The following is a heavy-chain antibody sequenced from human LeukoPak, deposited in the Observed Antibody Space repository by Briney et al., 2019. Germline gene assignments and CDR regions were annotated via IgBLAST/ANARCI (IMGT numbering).Heavy chain of an antibody. D-gene: IGHD2-2*01. Sequence: PSETLSLTCTVSGGSISSSSYYWSWIRQPPGRGLEWIGYIYYSGSTNYNPSLKSRVTISVDTSKNQFSLKLNSVTAADTAVYYCAAGDCSSTSCYGWEVFDYWGQGTLVTVSS. CDR2: IYYSGST. J-gene: IGHJ4*02. V-gene: IGHV4-61*01. CDR3: AAGDCSSTSCYGWEVFDY. CDR1: GGSISSSSYY.